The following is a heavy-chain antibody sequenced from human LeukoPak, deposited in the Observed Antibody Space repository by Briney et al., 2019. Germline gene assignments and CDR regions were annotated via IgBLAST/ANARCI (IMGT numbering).Heavy chain of an antibody. Sequence: GGSLRLSCAASGFTFSSYGMTWVRQAPGKGLEWVSYISSSSSTIYYADSVKGRFTISRDNAKNSLYLQLNSLRAEDTAVYYCAREASRQLLDFDYWGQGTLVTVSS. CDR2: ISSSSSTI. D-gene: IGHD2-2*01. V-gene: IGHV3-48*01. CDR3: AREASRQLLDFDY. J-gene: IGHJ4*02. CDR1: GFTFSSYG.